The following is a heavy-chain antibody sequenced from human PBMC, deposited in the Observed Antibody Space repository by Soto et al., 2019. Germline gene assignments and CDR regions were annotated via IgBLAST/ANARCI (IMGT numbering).Heavy chain of an antibody. CDR2: INPNSGGT. CDR1: GYTFTGYY. J-gene: IGHJ6*02. V-gene: IGHV1-2*04. D-gene: IGHD3-10*01. Sequence: ASVKVSCKASGYTFTGYYMHWVRQAPGQGLEWMGWINPNSGGTNYAQKFQGWVTMTRDTSISTAYMELSRLRSDDTAVYYCARGAPTMVRGVIIMPDYRMDVWGQGTTVTVSS. CDR3: ARGAPTMVRGVIIMPDYRMDV.